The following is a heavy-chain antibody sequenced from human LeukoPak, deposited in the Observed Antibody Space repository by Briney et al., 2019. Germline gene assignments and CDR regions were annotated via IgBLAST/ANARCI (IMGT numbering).Heavy chain of an antibody. D-gene: IGHD1-26*01. J-gene: IGHJ4*02. CDR1: DGSIRSYY. CDR3: ARLGSYSEY. CDR2: IHSSGST. Sequence: NPSETLSLTCTVSDGSIRSYYWSWIRQPPGKGLEWIGYIHSSGSTHYNPSLKSRVTTSLDTSKNQFSLKLSSVTAADTAVYYCARLGSYSEYWGQGTLVTVSS. V-gene: IGHV4-4*09.